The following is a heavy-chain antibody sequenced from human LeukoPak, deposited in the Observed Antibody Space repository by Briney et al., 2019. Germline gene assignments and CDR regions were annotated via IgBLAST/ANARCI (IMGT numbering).Heavy chain of an antibody. V-gene: IGHV4-4*02. CDR1: GGSISSSNW. Sequence: PSETLSLTCAVSGGSISSSNWWSWVRQPPGKGLEWIGEIYHSGSTNYNPSLKSRVTISVDKSKNQFSLKLSSVTAADTAVYYCARVGQEYPAEPGAFDIWGQGAMVTVSS. CDR2: IYHSGST. J-gene: IGHJ3*02. CDR3: ARVGQEYPAEPGAFDI. D-gene: IGHD1-14*01.